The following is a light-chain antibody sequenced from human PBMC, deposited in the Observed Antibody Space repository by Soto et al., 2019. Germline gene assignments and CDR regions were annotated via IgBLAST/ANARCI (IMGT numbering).Light chain of an antibody. Sequence: QSVLTQPASVSGSPGQSITISCTGTSSDVGSYNLVSWYQQHPGKPPKLMIYAGNKRPSGVSNRFSGSKSGNTASLTISELQAEDEADYYCCSCAGSSTYVFGSGTKVTVL. CDR3: CSCAGSSTYV. V-gene: IGLV2-23*01. CDR1: SSDVGSYNL. CDR2: AGN. J-gene: IGLJ1*01.